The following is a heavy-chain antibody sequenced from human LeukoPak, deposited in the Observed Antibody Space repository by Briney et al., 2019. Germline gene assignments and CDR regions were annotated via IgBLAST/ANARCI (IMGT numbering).Heavy chain of an antibody. J-gene: IGHJ4*02. CDR2: IYYSEST. CDR3: ARGRGPGGYCSSTSCYLGFDY. CDR1: GGSISSYY. V-gene: IGHV4-59*12. D-gene: IGHD2-2*03. Sequence: SETLSLTCTVSGGSISSYYWSWIRQPPGKGLEWIGSIYYSESTYYNPSLKSRVTISVDTSKNQFSLKLSPVTAADTAVYYCARGRGPGGYCSSTSCYLGFDYWGQGTLVTVSS.